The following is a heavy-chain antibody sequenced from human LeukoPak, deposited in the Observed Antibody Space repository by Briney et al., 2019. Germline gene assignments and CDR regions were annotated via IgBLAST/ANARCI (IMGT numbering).Heavy chain of an antibody. CDR1: GGSFTSGNYY. J-gene: IGHJ4*02. V-gene: IGHV4-61*02. CDR2: IYTNGGA. CDR3: AREPPGY. Sequence: SETLSHTCTVSGGSFTSGNYYWHWIRQPAGKGLEWIGRIYTNGGASYNPSLKSRVTISIDASKNQFSLKLSSVTAADTAVYYCAREPPGYWGQGILVTVSS.